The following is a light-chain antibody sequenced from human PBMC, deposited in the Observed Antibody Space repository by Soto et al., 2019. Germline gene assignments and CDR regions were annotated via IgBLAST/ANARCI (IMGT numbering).Light chain of an antibody. CDR3: QQYGTSPGT. V-gene: IGKV3-20*01. Sequence: EIVLTQSPGTLSLSPGERVTLSCRASQSVSSNLAWYQHKPGQAPRLLVYGASTRATGIPDRFSGSGSGTDFTLTISGLQPEDFAVYYCQQYGTSPGTFGQGTKVDIK. CDR1: QSVSSN. CDR2: GAS. J-gene: IGKJ1*01.